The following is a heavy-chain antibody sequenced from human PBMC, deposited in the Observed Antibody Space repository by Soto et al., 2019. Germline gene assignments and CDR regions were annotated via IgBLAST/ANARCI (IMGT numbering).Heavy chain of an antibody. J-gene: IGHJ4*02. CDR3: ARGGFDWLLAFDY. CDR1: GGSISSGGYY. D-gene: IGHD3-9*01. CDR2: IYYSGST. Sequence: SETLSLTCTVSGGSISSGGYYWSWIRQHPGKGLEWIGYIYYSGSTYYNPSLKNRVTISVDTSKNQFSLKLSSVTAADTAVYYCARGGFDWLLAFDYWGQGTLVTVSS. V-gene: IGHV4-31*03.